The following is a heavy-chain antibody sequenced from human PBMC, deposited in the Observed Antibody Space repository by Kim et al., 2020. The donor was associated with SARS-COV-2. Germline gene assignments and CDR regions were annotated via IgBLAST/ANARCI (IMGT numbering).Heavy chain of an antibody. CDR3: TTVIGYSDSGISYRGNDY. CDR1: GFSFHNAW. D-gene: IGHD3-10*01. J-gene: IGHJ4*02. Sequence: GGSLRFSCAASGFSFHNAWMSCVRQAPGKGLEWVGRIKSKTDVGTTDYAAPVKDRFTISRDDSKNTLYLQMHGLTTEDTAVYYCTTVIGYSDSGISYRGNDYWGKGTLVTVS. CDR2: IKSKTDVGTT. V-gene: IGHV3-15*01.